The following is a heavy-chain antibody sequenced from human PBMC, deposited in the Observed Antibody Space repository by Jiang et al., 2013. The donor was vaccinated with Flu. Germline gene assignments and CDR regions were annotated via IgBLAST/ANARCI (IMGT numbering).Heavy chain of an antibody. CDR1: DSPFSSYS. J-gene: IGHJ4*02. Sequence: QLVESGGGLVKPGGSRETLLCQPLDSPFSSYSMNWVRQAPGKGLEWVSSISSSSSYIYYADSVKGRFTISRDNAKNSLYLQMNSLRAEDTAVYYCARDEYCGGDCYFGYWGQGTLVTVSS. CDR3: ARDEYCGGDCYFGY. CDR2: ISSSSSYI. V-gene: IGHV3-21*01. D-gene: IGHD2-21*02.